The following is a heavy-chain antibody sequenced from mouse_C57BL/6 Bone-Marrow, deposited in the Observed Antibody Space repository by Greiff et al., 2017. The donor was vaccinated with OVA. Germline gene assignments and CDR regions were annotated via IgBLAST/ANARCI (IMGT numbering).Heavy chain of an antibody. CDR2: IDTSDSYT. CDR3: ARGDGYYERFAY. CDR1: GYTFTSYW. Sequence: QVQLKQPGAELVMPGASVKLSCKASGYTFTSYWMHWVKQRPGQGLEWIGEIDTSDSYTNYNQKFKGKSTLTVDKSSSTAYMQLSSLTSEDSAVYYCARGDGYYERFAYWGQGTLVTVSA. D-gene: IGHD2-3*01. V-gene: IGHV1-69*01. J-gene: IGHJ3*01.